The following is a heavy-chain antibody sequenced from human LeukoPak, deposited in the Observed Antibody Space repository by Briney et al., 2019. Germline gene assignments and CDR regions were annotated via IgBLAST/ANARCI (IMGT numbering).Heavy chain of an antibody. CDR1: GGSFSGYY. CDR3: ARAPIPTVTTWYFDL. D-gene: IGHD4-17*01. J-gene: IGHJ2*01. Sequence: SERLSLTCAVYGGSFSGYYWSWIRQPPGKGLEWIGEIIHSGSTNYNPSLKSQITLSVDTSKNQISLELSSVTAADTAVYYCARAPIPTVTTWYFDLWGRGTVHSV. CDR2: IIHSGST. V-gene: IGHV4-34*12.